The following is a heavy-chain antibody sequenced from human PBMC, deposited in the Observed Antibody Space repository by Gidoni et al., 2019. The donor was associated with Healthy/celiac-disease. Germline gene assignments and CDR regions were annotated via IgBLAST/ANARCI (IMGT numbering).Heavy chain of an antibody. CDR3: AKELGSGWYEGVLFDY. Sequence: QVQLVESGGGVVQPGRSLRLSCAASGFTFSSYGMHWVRQAPGKGLEWVAVISYDGSNKYYADSVKGRFTISRDNSKNTLYLQMNSLRAEDTAVYYCAKELGSGWYEGVLFDYWGQGTLVTVSS. CDR2: ISYDGSNK. D-gene: IGHD6-19*01. J-gene: IGHJ4*02. CDR1: GFTFSSYG. V-gene: IGHV3-30*18.